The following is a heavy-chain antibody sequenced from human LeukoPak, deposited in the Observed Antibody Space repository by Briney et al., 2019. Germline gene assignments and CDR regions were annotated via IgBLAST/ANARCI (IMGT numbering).Heavy chain of an antibody. J-gene: IGHJ4*02. D-gene: IGHD6-13*01. Sequence: PGGSLRLSCTASGFTFGDYAMSWFRQAPGRGLEWVGFIRSKAYGGTTEYAASVKGIFTISRDDSKSITYLQLNSLKTEDTAVYYCTRDQGEYSSSWYRYYFDYWGQGTLVTVSS. V-gene: IGHV3-49*03. CDR3: TRDQGEYSSSWYRYYFDY. CDR2: IRSKAYGGTT. CDR1: GFTFGDYA.